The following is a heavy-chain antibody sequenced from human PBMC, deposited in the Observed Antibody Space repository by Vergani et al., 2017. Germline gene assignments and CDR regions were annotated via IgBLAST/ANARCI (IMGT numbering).Heavy chain of an antibody. CDR1: GYTFTGYY. CDR2: MNPNSGNT. V-gene: IGHV1-8*02. J-gene: IGHJ6*03. D-gene: IGHD2-2*02. Sequence: QVQLVQSGAEVKKPGASVKVSCKASGYTFTGYYMHWLRQAPGQGLEWMGWMNPNSGNTGYAQKFQGRVTMTRNTSISTAYMELSSLRSEDTAVYYCARSHIVVVPAAIVHYYYYMDVWGKGTTVTVSS. CDR3: ARSHIVVVPAAIVHYYYYMDV.